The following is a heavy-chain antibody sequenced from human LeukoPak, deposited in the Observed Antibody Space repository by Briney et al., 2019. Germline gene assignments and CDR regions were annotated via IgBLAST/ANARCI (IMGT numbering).Heavy chain of an antibody. CDR3: AKLIFGVVILPFDY. V-gene: IGHV3-23*01. CDR1: GFTFSSYA. CDR2: ISGSGGST. J-gene: IGHJ4*02. Sequence: GGSLRLSCAASGFTFSSYAMSWVRQAPGKGLEWVSAISGSGGSTYYADSVKGRFTIFRDNSKNTLYLQMNSLRAEDTAVYYCAKLIFGVVILPFDYWGQGTLVTVSS. D-gene: IGHD3-3*01.